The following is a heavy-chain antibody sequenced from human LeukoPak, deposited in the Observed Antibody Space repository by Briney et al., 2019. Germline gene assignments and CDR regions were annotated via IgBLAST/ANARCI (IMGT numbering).Heavy chain of an antibody. CDR1: GYTLTELS. CDR2: FDPEDGET. Sequence: SVKVSCKVSGYTLTELSMHWVRQAPGKGLEWMGGFDPEDGETIYAQKFQGRVTMTEDTSTDTAYMELSSLRSEDTAVYYCATAGAAYDVNWFDPWGQGTLVTVSS. D-gene: IGHD2-15*01. CDR3: ATAGAAYDVNWFDP. J-gene: IGHJ5*02. V-gene: IGHV1-24*01.